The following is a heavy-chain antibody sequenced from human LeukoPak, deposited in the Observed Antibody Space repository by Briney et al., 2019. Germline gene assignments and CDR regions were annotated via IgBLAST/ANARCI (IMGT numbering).Heavy chain of an antibody. Sequence: GGSLRLSCAASGFTFSSYGMHWVRQAPGKGLEWVTFIRYDGNNKYYAGSVKGRFTISRDNSKNTLYLQMNSLRAEDTAIYYCAKDDAWLRFLYWGQGTLVTVSS. V-gene: IGHV3-30*02. J-gene: IGHJ4*02. CDR2: IRYDGNNK. CDR3: AKDDAWLRFLY. CDR1: GFTFSSYG. D-gene: IGHD5-12*01.